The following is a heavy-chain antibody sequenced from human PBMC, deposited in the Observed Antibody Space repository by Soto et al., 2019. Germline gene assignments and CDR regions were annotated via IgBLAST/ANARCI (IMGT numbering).Heavy chain of an antibody. CDR1: GFTFSSHS. CDR2: ISSSSSYI. D-gene: IGHD5-18*01. J-gene: IGHJ6*02. CDR3: ARDQEDTAMAPYYYYGMDV. V-gene: IGHV3-21*01. Sequence: PGGSLILSYAASGFTFSSHSVNWVSQAPGKGLEWVSSISSSSSYIYYADSVKGRFTISRDNAKNSLYLQMNSLRAEDTAVYYCARDQEDTAMAPYYYYGMDVWGQGTTVTVSS.